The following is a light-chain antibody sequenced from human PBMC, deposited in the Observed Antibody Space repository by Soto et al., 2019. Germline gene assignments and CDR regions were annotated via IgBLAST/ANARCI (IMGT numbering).Light chain of an antibody. CDR1: QTITGRS. Sequence: IVLTQSPGTLSLSPGERATLSCRASQTITGRSLAWYQQKPGQAPRLLITSISTRATGIPDRFSGSGSGADFTLTITRLEHEDCAVYYCQQFQNSRTFGQGTKVEIK. V-gene: IGKV3-20*01. CDR2: SIS. CDR3: QQFQNSRT. J-gene: IGKJ1*01.